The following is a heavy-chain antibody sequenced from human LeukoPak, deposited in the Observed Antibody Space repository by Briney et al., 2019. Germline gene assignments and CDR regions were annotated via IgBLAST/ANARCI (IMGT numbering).Heavy chain of an antibody. CDR2: INPNSGGT. CDR3: ARDLYGGTSATIDY. CDR1: GYTFTGYY. J-gene: IGHJ4*02. V-gene: IGHV1-2*02. D-gene: IGHD4-23*01. Sequence: ASVKVSCKASGYTFTGYYMHWVRQAPGQGLEWMGWINPNSGGTYYAQKFQGRVTMTSDTSISSAYMELSRLRSDDRAVYYCARDLYGGTSATIDYWGQGTLVTVSS.